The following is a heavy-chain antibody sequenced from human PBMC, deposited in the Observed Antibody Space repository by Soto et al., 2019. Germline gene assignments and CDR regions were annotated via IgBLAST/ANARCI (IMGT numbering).Heavy chain of an antibody. CDR3: ARWCDYDFWSGYLNYYYGMDV. CDR1: GGSFSGYY. Sequence: SETLSLTCAVYGGSFSGYYWSWIRQPPGKGLEWIGEINHSGSTNYNPSLKSRVTISVDTSKNQFSLKLSSVTAADTAVYYCARWCDYDFWSGYLNYYYGMDVWGQGTTVTVSS. CDR2: INHSGST. V-gene: IGHV4-34*01. J-gene: IGHJ6*02. D-gene: IGHD3-3*01.